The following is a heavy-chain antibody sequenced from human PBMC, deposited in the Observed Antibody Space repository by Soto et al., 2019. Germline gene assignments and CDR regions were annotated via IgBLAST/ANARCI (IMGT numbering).Heavy chain of an antibody. CDR3: ARGNWNYYYGFDV. J-gene: IGHJ6*02. Sequence: GSLRLSCAASEFTFDKDYMTRVRQAPGKGPEWVADIKPDGSEQYYVDSVKGRFTISRDNANNSLYLQMNSLRAEDTAVYFCARGNWNYYYGFDVSGQGTTVTVSS. V-gene: IGHV3-7*01. CDR2: IKPDGSEQ. CDR1: EFTFDKDY. D-gene: IGHD1-20*01.